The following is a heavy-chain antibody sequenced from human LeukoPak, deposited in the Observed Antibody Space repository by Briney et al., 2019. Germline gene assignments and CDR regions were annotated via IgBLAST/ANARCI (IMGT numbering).Heavy chain of an antibody. CDR2: IYYSGST. Sequence: PSETLSLTCTVSGGSISNYYWSWIRQPPGKGLEWIGYIYYSGSTYYNPSLKSRVTISVDTSKNQFSLKLSSVTAADTAVYYCARTSIATRHFDYWGQGTLVTVSS. V-gene: IGHV4-59*06. D-gene: IGHD6-6*01. CDR1: GGSISNYY. CDR3: ARTSIATRHFDY. J-gene: IGHJ4*02.